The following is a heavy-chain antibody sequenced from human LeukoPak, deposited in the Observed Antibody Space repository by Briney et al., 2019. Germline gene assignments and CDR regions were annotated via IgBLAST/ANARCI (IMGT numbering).Heavy chain of an antibody. J-gene: IGHJ4*02. D-gene: IGHD6-6*01. V-gene: IGHV4-30-2*01. Sequence: SETLSLTCAVSGGSISSGGYSWSWIRQPPGKGLEWIGYIYHSGSTYYNPSLKSRVTISVDRSKNQFSLKLSSVTAADTAVYYCARLREAARTFDYWGQGTLVTVSS. CDR2: IYHSGST. CDR3: ARLREAARTFDY. CDR1: GGSISSGGYS.